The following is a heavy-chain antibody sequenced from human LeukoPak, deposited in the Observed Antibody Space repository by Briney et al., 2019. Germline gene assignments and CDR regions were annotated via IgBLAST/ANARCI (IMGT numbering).Heavy chain of an antibody. J-gene: IGHJ6*02. CDR1: GFTFSSYA. V-gene: IGHV3-23*01. CDR3: AKDSHRQEYYYDSSGYRPLHYYYYYGMDV. D-gene: IGHD3-22*01. Sequence: GGSLRLSCAASGFTFSSYAMSWVRQAPGKGLEWVSAISGSGGSTYYADSVKGRFTISRDNSKNTLYLQMNSLRAGDTAVYYCAKDSHRQEYYYDSSGYRPLHYYYYYGMDVWGQGTTVTVSS. CDR2: ISGSGGST.